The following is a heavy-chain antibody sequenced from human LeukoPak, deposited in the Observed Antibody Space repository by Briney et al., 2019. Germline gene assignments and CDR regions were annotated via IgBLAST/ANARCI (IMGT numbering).Heavy chain of an antibody. CDR1: GFTFSSYG. CDR2: ISSSGSSM. J-gene: IGHJ5*02. CDR3: ARALYTYGPNNWFDP. Sequence: GRSLRLSCAASGFTFSSYGMHWVRQAPGKGLEWVSYISSSGSSMYYADSVKGRFTISRDNAKNSLYLQMNSLRAEDTAVYYCARALYTYGPNNWFDPWGQGTLVTVSS. D-gene: IGHD5-18*01. V-gene: IGHV3-48*04.